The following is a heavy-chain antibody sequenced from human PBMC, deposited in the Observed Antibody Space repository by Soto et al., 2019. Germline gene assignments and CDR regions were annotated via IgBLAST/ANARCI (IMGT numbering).Heavy chain of an antibody. D-gene: IGHD2-2*01. CDR1: GYTFTGYY. V-gene: IGHV1-2*04. Sequence: ASVKVSCKASGYTFTGYYMHWVRQAPGQGLEWMGWINPNSGGTNYAQKFQGWVTMTRDTSISTAYMELSRLRSDDTAVYYCARRYCSSTSCYSDYWGKGTLVTVPS. CDR2: INPNSGGT. CDR3: ARRYCSSTSCYSDY. J-gene: IGHJ4*02.